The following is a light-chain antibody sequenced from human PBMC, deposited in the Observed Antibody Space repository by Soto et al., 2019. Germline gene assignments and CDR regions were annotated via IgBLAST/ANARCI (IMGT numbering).Light chain of an antibody. J-gene: IGKJ2*01. V-gene: IGKV3-20*01. CDR2: GAS. CDR3: QNFESSPYT. CDR1: QSFSSRF. Sequence: DIVLTQSPATLSLSPGEGATLSCRASQSFSSRFLAWYQQKPGQAPRLLIYGASYRATGIPARFSGSVSGADFTLTITRLETEDFAVSYCQNFESSPYTFGQVTRLEI.